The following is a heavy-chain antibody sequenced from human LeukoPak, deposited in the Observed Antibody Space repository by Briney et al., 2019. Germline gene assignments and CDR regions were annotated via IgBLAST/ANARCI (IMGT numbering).Heavy chain of an antibody. CDR1: GGSFSGYY. J-gene: IGHJ4*02. CDR3: ARGLYYYGSGSYFYYFDY. D-gene: IGHD3-10*01. Sequence: PSETLSLTCAVYGGSFSGYYWSWLRQPPGKGLEWLGEINYSGSTNYNPSLKSRVTISVDRSKNQFSLKLSSVTAADTAVYYCARGLYYYGSGSYFYYFDYWGQGTLVTVSS. V-gene: IGHV4-34*01. CDR2: INYSGST.